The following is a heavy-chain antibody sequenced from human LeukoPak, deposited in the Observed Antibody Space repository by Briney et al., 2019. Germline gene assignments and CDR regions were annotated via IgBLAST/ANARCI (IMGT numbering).Heavy chain of an antibody. CDR1: GFTFSNYG. J-gene: IGHJ4*02. Sequence: PGGSLRLSCAASGFTFSNYGMHWVRQAPGKGLEWVALISFDESSEYYADSVKSRFSISRDNSKNTLYLQMNNARVDDTAVYYCAKEVGYGSPYFDYWGQGTLVTVSS. CDR3: AKEVGYGSPYFDY. D-gene: IGHD5-12*01. V-gene: IGHV3-30*18. CDR2: ISFDESSE.